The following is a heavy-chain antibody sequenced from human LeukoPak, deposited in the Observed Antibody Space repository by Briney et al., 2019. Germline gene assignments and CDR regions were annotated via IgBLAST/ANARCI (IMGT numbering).Heavy chain of an antibody. J-gene: IGHJ1*01. Sequence: GASVKVSCTASGYTFTSYGISWVRQAPGQGLEWMGWISAYNGNTNYAQTLQGRVTMTTDTSTSTAYMELRSLRSDDTAVYYCAGDLPGWPQYFQHWGQGTLVTVSS. CDR2: ISAYNGNT. CDR3: AGDLPGWPQYFQH. CDR1: GYTFTSYG. D-gene: IGHD6-19*01. V-gene: IGHV1-18*04.